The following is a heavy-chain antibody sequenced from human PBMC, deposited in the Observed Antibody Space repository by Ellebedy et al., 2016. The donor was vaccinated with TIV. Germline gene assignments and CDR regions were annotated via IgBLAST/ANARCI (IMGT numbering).Heavy chain of an antibody. D-gene: IGHD6-19*01. J-gene: IGHJ2*01. V-gene: IGHV3-23*01. CDR1: GFTFYSHD. CDR2: ISGGGDST. CDR3: ARAGSGGWEAYFDL. Sequence: GESLKISCATSGFTFYSHDVNWVRQAPGKGLEWVSGISGGGDSTYYADSVKGRFTVSSDKSKNMLYLQMNSLRVEDTAVYYCARAGSGGWEAYFDLWGRGTLVTVSS.